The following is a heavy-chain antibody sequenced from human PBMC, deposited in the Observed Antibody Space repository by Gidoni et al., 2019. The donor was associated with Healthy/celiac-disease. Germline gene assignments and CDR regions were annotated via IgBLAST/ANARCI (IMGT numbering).Heavy chain of an antibody. CDR3: ARVAYMVLDY. CDR1: GGSISSSSYY. J-gene: IGHJ4*02. Sequence: QLQLQESGPGLVKPSETLSLTCTLSGGSISSSSYYWGWIRPPPGKGLEWIGSIYYSGSTYYNPSLKSRVTISVDTSKNQFSLKLSSVTAADTAVYYCARVAYMVLDYWGQGTLVTVSS. D-gene: IGHD3-10*01. CDR2: IYYSGST. V-gene: IGHV4-39*01.